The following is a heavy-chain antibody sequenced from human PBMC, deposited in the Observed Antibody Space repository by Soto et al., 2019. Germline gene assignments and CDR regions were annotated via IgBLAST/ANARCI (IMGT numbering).Heavy chain of an antibody. CDR2: ISGSGGST. CDR1: GFTFSSYA. CDR3: AKGCCVGSSWYEWSDP. D-gene: IGHD6-13*01. J-gene: IGHJ5*02. V-gene: IGHV3-23*01. Sequence: EVQLLESGGGLVQPGGSLRLSCAASGFTFSSYAMSWVRQAPGKGLEWVSAISGSGGSTYYADSVKGRFTISRDNSKNTRYMQMNSLRAEDTAVYYCAKGCCVGSSWYEWSDPWGQGTLVTVSS.